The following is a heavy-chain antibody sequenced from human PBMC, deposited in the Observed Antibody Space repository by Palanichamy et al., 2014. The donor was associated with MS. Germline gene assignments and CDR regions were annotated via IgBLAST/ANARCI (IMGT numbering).Heavy chain of an antibody. Sequence: QVQLQESGPGLVKPSETLSLTCTVSGGSISSYYWSWIRQPPGKGLEWIGYIYYSGSTNYNPSLKSRVTISIDTSKNQFSVKLSSVTAAETTVYYCARHGGIAAADSPAPGGLDAFDIWGQGTMVTVSS. J-gene: IGHJ3*02. D-gene: IGHD6-25*01. CDR2: IYYSGST. CDR3: ARHGGIAAADSPAPGGLDAFDI. V-gene: IGHV4-59*08. CDR1: GGSISSYY.